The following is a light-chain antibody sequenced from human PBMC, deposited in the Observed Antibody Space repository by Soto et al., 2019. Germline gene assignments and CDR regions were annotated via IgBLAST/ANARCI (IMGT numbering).Light chain of an antibody. CDR3: QHYNSYSRT. J-gene: IGKJ2*02. CDR1: QSISSW. Sequence: DIQMTQSPSTLSASVGDRVTITCRASQSISSWLAWYQQKPGKAPKLLIYKASSLESGVPSRFSGSGYGTEFTLTITSLQPDDLATEYYQHYNSYSRTFGQGTKLEIK. V-gene: IGKV1-5*03. CDR2: KAS.